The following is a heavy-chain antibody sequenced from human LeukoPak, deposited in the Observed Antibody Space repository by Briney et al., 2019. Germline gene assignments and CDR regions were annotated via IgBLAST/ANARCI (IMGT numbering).Heavy chain of an antibody. CDR2: IYTSGST. CDR1: GGSISSYY. J-gene: IGHJ5*02. CDR3: ARDSSGWYVGLNWFDP. V-gene: IGHV4-4*07. Sequence: SETLSLTCTVSGGSISSYYWSWIRQPAGTGLEWIGRIYTSGSTNYNPSLKSRVTMSVDTSKNQFSLKLSSVTAADTAVYYCARDSSGWYVGLNWFDPWGQGTLVTVSS. D-gene: IGHD6-19*01.